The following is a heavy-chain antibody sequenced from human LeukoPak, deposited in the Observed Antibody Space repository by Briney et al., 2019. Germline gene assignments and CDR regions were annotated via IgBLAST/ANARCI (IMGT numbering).Heavy chain of an antibody. J-gene: IGHJ4*02. Sequence: PSQTLSLTCNVSGGSISSGTHYWTWIRQPVGKGLEWLGRVFTSGSPTYNSSLKSRLTISIDKSKNQFSLKLTSVTAADTAVYYCAREPLEGYFDYWGQGTLVTVSS. CDR3: AREPLEGYFDY. D-gene: IGHD1-1*01. V-gene: IGHV4-61*02. CDR2: VFTSGSP. CDR1: GGSISSGTHY.